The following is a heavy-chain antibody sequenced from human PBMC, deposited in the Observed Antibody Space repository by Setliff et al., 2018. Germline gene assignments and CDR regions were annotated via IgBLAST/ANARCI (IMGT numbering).Heavy chain of an antibody. CDR2: IIPILGIA. V-gene: IGHV1-69*10. J-gene: IGHJ3*02. D-gene: IGHD5-12*01. CDR3: AKLGWWLRLGDDAFDI. Sequence: SVKVSCKASGGTFSSYAISWVRQAPGQGLEWMGGIIPILGIANYAQKFQGRVTITADKSTSTAYMGLSSLRSEDTAVYYCAKLGWWLRLGDDAFDIWGQGTMVTVSS. CDR1: GGTFSSYA.